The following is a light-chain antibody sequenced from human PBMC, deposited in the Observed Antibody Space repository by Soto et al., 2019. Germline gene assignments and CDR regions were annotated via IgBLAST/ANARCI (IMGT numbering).Light chain of an antibody. CDR1: SSDVGGYHY. J-gene: IGLJ2*01. CDR3: CSYAGSYILV. CDR2: DVN. V-gene: IGLV2-11*01. Sequence: QSALTQPRSVSGSPGQSVTLSCTGTSSDVGGYHYVSWYQHHRGKAPKIIIYDVNNRPSGVPDRCSGSNAGNTASLTISGLQPEDEADYYCCSYAGSYILVFGGGTKVTVL.